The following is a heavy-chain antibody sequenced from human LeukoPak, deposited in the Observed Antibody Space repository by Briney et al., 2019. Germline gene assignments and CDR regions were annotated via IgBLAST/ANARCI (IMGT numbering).Heavy chain of an antibody. V-gene: IGHV4-59*08. Sequence: SETLSLTCTVSGGSISGYSWSWIRQPPGKGLEWIGYIYYSGGTSYSPSLKSRLSISVDTSKNQFSLKLYSVTAADTAVYYCARSSLYDSAGYYFDFWGQGALVTVSS. CDR2: IYYSGGT. CDR1: GGSISGYS. D-gene: IGHD3-22*01. J-gene: IGHJ4*02. CDR3: ARSSLYDSAGYYFDF.